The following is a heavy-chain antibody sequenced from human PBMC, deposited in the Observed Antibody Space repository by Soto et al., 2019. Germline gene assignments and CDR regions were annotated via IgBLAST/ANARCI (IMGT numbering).Heavy chain of an antibody. CDR1: GFSLSTSGVG. CDR3: AHKDTSNWFDP. J-gene: IGHJ5*02. Sequence: QITLKESGPTLVKPTQTLTLTCTFSGFSLSTSGVGVGWIRQPPGKALEWLALIYWDDDKRYSPSLKSRLTTTKNSSKNQVVLTMTNMDPVDTATYYCAHKDTSNWFDPWGQGALVTVSS. D-gene: IGHD2-2*01. V-gene: IGHV2-5*02. CDR2: IYWDDDK.